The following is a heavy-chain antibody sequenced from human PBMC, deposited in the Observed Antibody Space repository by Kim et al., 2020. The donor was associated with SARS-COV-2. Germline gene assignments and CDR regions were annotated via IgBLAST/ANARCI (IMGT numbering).Heavy chain of an antibody. CDR3: ARDEVANPGF. Sequence: SETLSLTCAVSGGSIRINNWWSWVRQPPGKGLEWIGEISHTGSTNYSPSLKSRVTLSVDVSKNHFSLILTSVTAAATAAYFCARDEVANPGFWGQGTPVT. CDR1: GGSIRINNW. D-gene: IGHD5-12*01. J-gene: IGHJ4*02. CDR2: ISHTGST. V-gene: IGHV4-4*02.